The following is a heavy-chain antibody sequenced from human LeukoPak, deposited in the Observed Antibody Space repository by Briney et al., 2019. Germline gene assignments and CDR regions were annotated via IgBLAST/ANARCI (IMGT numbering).Heavy chain of an antibody. Sequence: ASVKVSCKTSGYTFTSYGLSWVRQAPGQGLEWMGCIITYNGNTYYSQKLQGRVTTTTDTSTSTAYMELRSLRSDDTAVYYCAKTTVTFEEYFYYYMDVWGKGTTVTVSS. CDR3: AKTTVTFEEYFYYYMDV. CDR2: IITYNGNT. CDR1: GYTFTSYG. J-gene: IGHJ6*03. D-gene: IGHD4-17*01. V-gene: IGHV1-18*01.